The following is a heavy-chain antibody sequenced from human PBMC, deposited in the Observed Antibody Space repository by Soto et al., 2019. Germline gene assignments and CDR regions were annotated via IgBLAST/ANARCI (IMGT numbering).Heavy chain of an antibody. CDR2: FDPEDGET. J-gene: IGHJ5*02. CDR3: AHVLRYFDWLNWFDP. CDR1: VYTLTELS. D-gene: IGHD3-9*01. Sequence: ASVKVSCKVSVYTLTELSMLGVRQAPGKGLEWMGGFDPEDGETIYAPKFQGRVTMTEDTSTDPAYMELSSLTSEDMAVYYSAHVLRYFDWLNWFDPWGQGTPVTVSS. V-gene: IGHV1-24*01.